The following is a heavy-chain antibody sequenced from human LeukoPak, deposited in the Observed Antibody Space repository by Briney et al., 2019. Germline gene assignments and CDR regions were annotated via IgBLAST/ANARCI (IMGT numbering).Heavy chain of an antibody. V-gene: IGHV3-21*01. CDR3: ARDPYSGSYGDYYYYYMDV. J-gene: IGHJ6*03. D-gene: IGHD1-26*01. CDR1: GFTFSTYN. CDR2: ITSSSSYI. Sequence: GGSLRLSCAASGFTFSTYNMNWVRQAPGKGLEWLSSITSSSSYIYYADLVKGRFTISRDNAKNSLYLQMNSLRDEDTAVYYCARDPYSGSYGDYYYYYMDVWGKGTTVTISS.